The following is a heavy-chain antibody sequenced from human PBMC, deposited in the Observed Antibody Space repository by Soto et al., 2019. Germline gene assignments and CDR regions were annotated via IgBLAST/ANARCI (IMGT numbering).Heavy chain of an antibody. CDR2: IYYSGST. V-gene: IGHV4-30-4*01. CDR1: GGSISSGDYY. D-gene: IGHD2-2*01. J-gene: IGHJ4*02. CDR3: ARDPRYCSSTSCPRSFDY. Sequence: SETLSLTCTVSGGSISSGDYYWSWIRQPPGKGLEWIGYIYYSGSTYYNPSLKSRVTISVDTSKNQFSLKLSSVTAADTAVYYCARDPRYCSSTSCPRSFDYWGQGTLVTVYS.